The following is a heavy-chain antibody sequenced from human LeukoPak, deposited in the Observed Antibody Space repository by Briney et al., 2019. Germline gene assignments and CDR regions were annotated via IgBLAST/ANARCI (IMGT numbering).Heavy chain of an antibody. D-gene: IGHD1-1*01. J-gene: IGHJ3*02. CDR1: GFTFSSYG. V-gene: IGHV3-30*02. Sequence: PGGSLRLSCAASGFTFSSYGMHWVRQAPGEGLEWGAFIRYDGTNKYYTDSVKGRFTISRDNSKKTLYLQMNSLRAEDTDVYYCAKDWGTRSVHDGFDIWGQGTMVTVSS. CDR2: IRYDGTNK. CDR3: AKDWGTRSVHDGFDI.